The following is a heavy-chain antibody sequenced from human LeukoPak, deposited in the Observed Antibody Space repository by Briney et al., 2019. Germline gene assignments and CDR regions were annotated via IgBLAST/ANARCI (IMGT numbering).Heavy chain of an antibody. D-gene: IGHD1-7*01. Sequence: GASVKVSCKASGYTLTKLSMHWVRQAPGKGLEWMGGFDPEDGETIYAQNFQGRVTMTEGTSTDTAYMELSSLKSEDTAVYYCARDRGGITGTTLVPGYYYYYMDVWGKGTTVTASS. CDR2: FDPEDGET. CDR1: GYTLTKLS. V-gene: IGHV1-24*01. CDR3: ARDRGGITGTTLVPGYYYYYMDV. J-gene: IGHJ6*03.